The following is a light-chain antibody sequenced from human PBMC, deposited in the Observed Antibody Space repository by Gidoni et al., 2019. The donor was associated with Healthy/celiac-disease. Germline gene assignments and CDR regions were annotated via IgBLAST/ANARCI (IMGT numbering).Light chain of an antibody. CDR3: QQYGSSPMYT. Sequence: ELVFTQSPGTLSLSPGERATLSCRASQSVSSSYLAWYQQKPGQAPRLLIYGASSRATGIPDRFSGSGSGKDFTLTISRLEPEDFAVYYCQQYGSSPMYTFGQGTKLEIK. V-gene: IGKV3-20*01. CDR2: GAS. CDR1: QSVSSSY. J-gene: IGKJ2*01.